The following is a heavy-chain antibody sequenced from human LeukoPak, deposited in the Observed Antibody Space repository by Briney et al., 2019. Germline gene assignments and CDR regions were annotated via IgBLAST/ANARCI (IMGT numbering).Heavy chain of an antibody. D-gene: IGHD4-17*01. Sequence: GGSLRLSCAASGFTFSSYNVNWARQAPGKGLEWVSSISGGGSYIYYADSVMGRFTISRDNAKNSLYLQMNSLRAEDTAVYYCASDVYGEVGPWGQGTLVTVSS. CDR3: ASDVYGEVGP. V-gene: IGHV3-21*01. J-gene: IGHJ5*02. CDR2: ISGGGSYI. CDR1: GFTFSSYN.